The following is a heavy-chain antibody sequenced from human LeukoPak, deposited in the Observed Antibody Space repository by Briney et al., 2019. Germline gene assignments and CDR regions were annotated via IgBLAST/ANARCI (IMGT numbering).Heavy chain of an antibody. CDR3: ARARPSGSYYMDV. J-gene: IGHJ6*03. D-gene: IGHD1-26*01. CDR2: IYYSGST. V-gene: IGHV4-59*01. Sequence: PSETLSLSCTVSGGSISRYYWSWIRQPPGKGLEWIGYIYYSGSTNYNPSLKSRVTISVDTSKNQFSLNLSSVTAADTALYYCARARPSGSYYMDVWGKGTTVTVSS. CDR1: GGSISRYY.